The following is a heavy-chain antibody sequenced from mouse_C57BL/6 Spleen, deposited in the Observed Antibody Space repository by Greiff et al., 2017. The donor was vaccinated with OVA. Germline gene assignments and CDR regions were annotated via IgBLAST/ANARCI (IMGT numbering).Heavy chain of an antibody. Sequence: ESGPGLVKPSQSLSLTCSVTGYSITSGYYWNWIRQFQGNQLEWMGYISYDGSNNYNPSLKNRISITRDTTKNQFFLTLNSVTTEDTATYYCARDRTETFDFWGTGTTVTVSS. V-gene: IGHV3-6*01. CDR3: ARDRTETFDF. J-gene: IGHJ1*03. CDR1: GYSITSGYY. CDR2: ISYDGSN.